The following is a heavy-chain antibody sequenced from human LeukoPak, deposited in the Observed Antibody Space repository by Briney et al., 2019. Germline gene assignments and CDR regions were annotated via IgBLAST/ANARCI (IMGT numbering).Heavy chain of an antibody. V-gene: IGHV4-39*07. CDR2: INHSGST. Sequence: SETLSLTCTVSGDSISTSNSYWGWIRQPPGKGLEWIGEINHSGSTNYNPSLKSRVTISVDTSKNQFSLKLSSVTAADTAVYYCARLYCSSTSCYYMDVWGKGTTVTISS. J-gene: IGHJ6*03. CDR1: GDSISTSNSY. D-gene: IGHD2-2*01. CDR3: ARLYCSSTSCYYMDV.